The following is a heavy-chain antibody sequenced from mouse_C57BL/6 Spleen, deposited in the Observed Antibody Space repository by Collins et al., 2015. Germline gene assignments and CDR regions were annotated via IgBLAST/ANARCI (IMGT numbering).Heavy chain of an antibody. CDR1: GYAFSSSW. CDR2: IYPGDGDT. Sequence: VKPGASVKISCKASGYAFSSSWMNWVKQRPGKGLEWIGRIYPGDGDTNYNGKFKGKATLTADKSSSTAYMQLSSLTSEDSAVYFCARGGYYDYAMDYWGQGTSATVSS. J-gene: IGHJ4*01. D-gene: IGHD2-4*01. CDR3: ARGGYYDYAMDY. V-gene: IGHV1-82*01.